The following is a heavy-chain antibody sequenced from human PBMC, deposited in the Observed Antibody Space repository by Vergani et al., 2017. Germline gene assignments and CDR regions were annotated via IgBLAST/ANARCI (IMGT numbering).Heavy chain of an antibody. D-gene: IGHD6-19*01. V-gene: IGHV4-39*01. CDR1: GASIRSSNYY. CDR3: ARHSTVEWLVKLGWIDP. CDR2: IYYSGST. Sequence: QLQLQESGPGLVKPSATLSLTCSVSGASIRSSNYYWGWIRQPPGKGLEWIASIYYSGSTYYNPSHKSRVTISVDTSKNQFSLKLSPVTAADTAVYFCARHSTVEWLVKLGWIDPWGQGILVTVSS. J-gene: IGHJ5*02.